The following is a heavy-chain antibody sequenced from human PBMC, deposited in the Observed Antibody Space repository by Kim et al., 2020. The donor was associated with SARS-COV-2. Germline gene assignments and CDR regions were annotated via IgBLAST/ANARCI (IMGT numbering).Heavy chain of an antibody. D-gene: IGHD5-12*01. CDR1: GGSISSGGYY. Sequence: SETLSLTCTVSGGSISSGGYYWSWIRQHPGKGLEWIGYIYYSGSTYYNPSLKSRVTISVDTSKNQFSLKLSSVTAADTAVYYCARAPTPLGYSGYDRGGFFDYWGQGTLVTVSS. CDR3: ARAPTPLGYSGYDRGGFFDY. J-gene: IGHJ4*02. V-gene: IGHV4-31*03. CDR2: IYYSGST.